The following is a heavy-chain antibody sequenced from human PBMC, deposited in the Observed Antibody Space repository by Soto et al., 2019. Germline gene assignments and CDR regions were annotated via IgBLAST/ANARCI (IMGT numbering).Heavy chain of an antibody. CDR2: IYYSGST. D-gene: IGHD2-15*01. CDR1: GGSISSYY. Sequence: SETLSLTCTVSGGSISSYYWSWIRQPPGKGLDWIGYIYYSGSTNYNPSLKSRVTISVDTSKNQFSLKLSSVTAADTAVYYCARQGYCSGGSCYPTYNWFDPWGQGTLVTVSS. V-gene: IGHV4-59*08. CDR3: ARQGYCSGGSCYPTYNWFDP. J-gene: IGHJ5*02.